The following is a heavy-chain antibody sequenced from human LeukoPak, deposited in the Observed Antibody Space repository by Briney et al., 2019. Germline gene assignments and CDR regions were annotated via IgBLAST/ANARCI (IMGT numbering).Heavy chain of an antibody. CDR1: GGSISSGGYS. Sequence: PSETLSLTCAVSGGSISSGGYSWGWIRQPPGKGLEWIGYIYHSGSTYYNPSLKSRVTISVDRSKNQFSLKLSSVTAADTAVYCCARGRRRDGYNVDYWGQGTLVTVSS. CDR3: ARGRRRDGYNVDY. D-gene: IGHD5-24*01. J-gene: IGHJ4*02. V-gene: IGHV4-30-2*01. CDR2: IYHSGST.